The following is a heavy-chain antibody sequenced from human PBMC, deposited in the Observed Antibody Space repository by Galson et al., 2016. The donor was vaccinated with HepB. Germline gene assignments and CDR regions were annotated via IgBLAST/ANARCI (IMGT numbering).Heavy chain of an antibody. CDR3: ARGVAPWALGSLGFHMDV. D-gene: IGHD1-26*01. CDR1: GDSVSTKSAA. Sequence: CAISGDSVSTKSAAWNWIRQSPSRGLEWLGRTYYRSKWYNEYAVSVQSRITINPDTSKNQFSLQLNSVTLEDTAVYSCARGVAPWALGSLGFHMDVWGQGTTVTVSS. J-gene: IGHJ6*02. V-gene: IGHV6-1*01. CDR2: TYYRSKWYN.